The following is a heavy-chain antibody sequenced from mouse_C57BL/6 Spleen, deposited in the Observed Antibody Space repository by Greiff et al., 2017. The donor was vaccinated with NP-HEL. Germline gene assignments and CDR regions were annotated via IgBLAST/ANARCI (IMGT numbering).Heavy chain of an antibody. Sequence: EVQLQQSGPELVKPGASVKMSCKASGYTFTDYNMHWVKQSHGKSLEWIGYINPNNGGTSYNQKFKGKATLTVNKSSSTAYMELRSLTSEDSAVYYCAADRAFITTVVATRYFDYWGQGTTLTVSS. V-gene: IGHV1-22*01. D-gene: IGHD1-1*01. CDR3: AADRAFITTVVATRYFDY. CDR1: GYTFTDYN. J-gene: IGHJ2*01. CDR2: INPNNGGT.